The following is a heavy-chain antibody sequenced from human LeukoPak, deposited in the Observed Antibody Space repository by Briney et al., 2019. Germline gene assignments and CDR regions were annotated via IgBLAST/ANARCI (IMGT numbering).Heavy chain of an antibody. V-gene: IGHV3-53*01. Sequence: PGGSLRLSSAVSGFTVRNDYLSWVRQAPGKGLEWVSVIYGGGSTYYADSVRGRFTISRDNSENTLYLQMDSLRAEDTAVYYCTRLLPSSHHYFDSWGQGTLVTVSS. D-gene: IGHD6-6*01. CDR3: TRLLPSSHHYFDS. CDR1: GFTVRNDY. J-gene: IGHJ4*02. CDR2: IYGGGST.